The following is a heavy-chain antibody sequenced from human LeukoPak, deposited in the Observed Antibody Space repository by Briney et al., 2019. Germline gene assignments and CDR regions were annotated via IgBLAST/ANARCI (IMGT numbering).Heavy chain of an antibody. V-gene: IGHV3-23*01. CDR1: GFTFSSYA. D-gene: IGHD7-27*01. CDR3: AKAHLGIDFDY. CDR2: ISGSGGST. J-gene: IGHJ4*02. Sequence: GRSLRLSCAASGFTFSSYAMHWVRQAPGKGLEWVSAISGSGGSTYYADSVKGRFTISRDNSKNTLYLQMNSLRAEYTAVYYCAKAHLGIDFDYWGQGTLVTVSS.